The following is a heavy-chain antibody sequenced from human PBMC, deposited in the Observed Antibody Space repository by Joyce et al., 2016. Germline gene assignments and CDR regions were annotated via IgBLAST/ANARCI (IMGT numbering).Heavy chain of an antibody. J-gene: IGHJ4*02. V-gene: IGHV3-30*18. D-gene: IGHD3-9*01. CDR3: AKGVLRYFDLSPLDY. CDR1: GCTFSSYG. Sequence: QVQLVESGGGVVQPGRSLRLSCAASGCTFSSYGMHWVRQAPGKGLEWVAVISYDGSSKYYADSVKGRFTISRDNSKNTLSLQMNSLRAEDTAVFYCAKGVLRYFDLSPLDYWGQGTLVTVSS. CDR2: ISYDGSSK.